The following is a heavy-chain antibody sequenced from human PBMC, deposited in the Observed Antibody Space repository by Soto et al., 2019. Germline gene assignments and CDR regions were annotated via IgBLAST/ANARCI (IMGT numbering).Heavy chain of an antibody. Sequence: QVQLVQSGAEVKKPGASVKVSCKASGYTFTSYGISWVRQAPGQGLEWMGWISAYNGNTNYAQKLQGRVTMTTDTSTSTAYMELRSLRSDDTAVYYCVRAEYYDSSGYPKGEFDYWGQGTLVTVSS. D-gene: IGHD3-22*01. CDR2: ISAYNGNT. V-gene: IGHV1-18*01. CDR3: VRAEYYDSSGYPKGEFDY. J-gene: IGHJ4*02. CDR1: GYTFTSYG.